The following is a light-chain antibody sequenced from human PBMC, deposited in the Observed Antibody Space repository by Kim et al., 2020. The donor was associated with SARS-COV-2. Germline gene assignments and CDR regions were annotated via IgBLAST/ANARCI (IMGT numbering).Light chain of an antibody. CDR1: SSDVGGYNY. CDR3: SSYAGSNNLV. J-gene: IGLJ2*01. CDR2: EVS. V-gene: IGLV2-8*01. Sequence: GQSVTLSCTGTSSDVGGYNYVSWYQQHPGKVPKLMIYEVSKRPSGIPDRFSGSKSGNTASLTVSGPQGEDEADYYCSSYAGSNNLVFGGGTKLTVL.